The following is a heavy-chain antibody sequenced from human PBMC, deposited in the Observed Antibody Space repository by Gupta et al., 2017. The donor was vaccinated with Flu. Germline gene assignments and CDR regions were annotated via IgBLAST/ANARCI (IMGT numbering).Heavy chain of an antibody. CDR1: SFTSYW. D-gene: IGHD2-2*01. Sequence: SFTSYWIGWVRQMPGKGLEWMGIIYPGDSDTRYSPSFQGQVTISADKSISTAYLQWSSLKASDTAMYYCARQLLRQHDAFDIWGQGTMVTVSS. CDR2: IYPGDSDT. V-gene: IGHV5-51*01. CDR3: ARQLLRQHDAFDI. J-gene: IGHJ3*02.